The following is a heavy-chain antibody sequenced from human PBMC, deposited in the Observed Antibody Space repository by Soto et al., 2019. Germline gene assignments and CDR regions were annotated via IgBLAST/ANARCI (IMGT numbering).Heavy chain of an antibody. V-gene: IGHV4-34*01. J-gene: IGHJ4*02. CDR3: ARGRYMEYYYGSGSYSPFDY. Sequence: SETLSLTCAVYGGSFSGYYWSWIRQPPGKGLEWIGEINHSGSTNYNPSLKSRVTISVDTSKNQFSLKLSSVTAADTAVYYCARGRYMEYYYGSGSYSPFDYWGQGTLVTVSS. D-gene: IGHD3-10*01. CDR1: GGSFSGYY. CDR2: INHSGST.